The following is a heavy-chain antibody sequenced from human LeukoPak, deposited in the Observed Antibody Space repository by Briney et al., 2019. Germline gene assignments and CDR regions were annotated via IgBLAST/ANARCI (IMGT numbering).Heavy chain of an antibody. CDR2: INPNSGDT. V-gene: IGHV1-2*02. CDR1: GYTFTGYY. Sequence: ASVKVSCKASGYTFTGYYMHWVRQAPGQGLEWMGWINPNSGDTNYAQKFQGRVTMTRDTSISTAYMELSRLTSDDTAVYYCARSKQWRLDAFDIWGQGTMVTVSS. CDR3: ARSKQWRLDAFDI. J-gene: IGHJ3*02. D-gene: IGHD6-19*01.